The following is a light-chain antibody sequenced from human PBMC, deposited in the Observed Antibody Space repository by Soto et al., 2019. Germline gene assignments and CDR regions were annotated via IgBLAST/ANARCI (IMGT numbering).Light chain of an antibody. CDR3: QYSGSASGWT. J-gene: IGKJ1*01. CDR2: GAY. Sequence: EIVMTQSPATLSVSPGERATLSCRASQSVSSSYLAWYQQKPGQAPRLLIYGAYSRATGIPDTFSGSGSGTDFTLTISRLEPEDFAVYYCQYSGSASGWTFGRGTKVDIK. CDR1: QSVSSSY. V-gene: IGKV3-20*01.